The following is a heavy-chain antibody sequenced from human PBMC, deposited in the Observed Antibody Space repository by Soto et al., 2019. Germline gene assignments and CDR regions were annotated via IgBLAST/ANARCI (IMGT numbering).Heavy chain of an antibody. CDR2: IYWDDEK. Sequence: QITLKESGPTLVKRTQTLTLTCTFSGFSLSDNGVGVGWIRQPPGKALEWLALIYWDDEKIYSPSLKTRLTIIKDTSKNQVLLTMTNMDPVDTATYYCAHRLTWDAFDNWGQGTMVTVSS. CDR3: AHRLTWDAFDN. D-gene: IGHD1-26*01. J-gene: IGHJ3*02. CDR1: GFSLSDNGVG. V-gene: IGHV2-5*02.